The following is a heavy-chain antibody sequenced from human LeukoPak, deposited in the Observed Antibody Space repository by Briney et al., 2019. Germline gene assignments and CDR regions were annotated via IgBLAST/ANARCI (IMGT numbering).Heavy chain of an antibody. J-gene: IGHJ4*02. D-gene: IGHD1-26*01. CDR3: ARGNGSYSTLAYDY. V-gene: IGHV4-59*01. CDR2: IYYSGST. Sequence: SETLSLTCTVSGGSISSYYWSWIRQPPGKRLEWIGYIYYSGSTNYNPSLKSRVTISVDTSKNQFSLKLSSVTAAHTAVYYCARGNGSYSTLAYDYWGQGTLVTVSS. CDR1: GGSISSYY.